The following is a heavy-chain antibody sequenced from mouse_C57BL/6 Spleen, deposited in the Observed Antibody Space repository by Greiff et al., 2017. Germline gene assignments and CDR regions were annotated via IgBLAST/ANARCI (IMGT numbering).Heavy chain of an antibody. CDR2: IDPSDSYT. J-gene: IGHJ4*01. CDR3: ARLRRDWDAMDY. Sequence: VQLVESGAELVMPGASVKLSCKASGYTFTSYWMHWVKQRPGQGLEWIGEIDPSDSYTNYNQKFKGKSTLTVDKSSSTAYMQLSSLTSEDSAVYYCARLRRDWDAMDYWGQGTSVTVSS. D-gene: IGHD2-12*01. V-gene: IGHV1-69*01. CDR1: GYTFTSYW.